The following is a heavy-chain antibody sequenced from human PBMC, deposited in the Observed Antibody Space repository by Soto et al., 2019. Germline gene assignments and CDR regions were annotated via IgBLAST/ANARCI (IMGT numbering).Heavy chain of an antibody. CDR3: ARGVTVFGLVSRFWFDP. D-gene: IGHD3-3*01. V-gene: IGHV4-30-4*01. J-gene: IGHJ5*02. CDR1: GGSISSGDYS. Sequence: SETLSLTCTVSGGSISSGDYSWSWVRQSPGKGLEWIGHTYNSGITYYNPSLKSRVVISIDTSRNQFSLRLNSLTAADRAVYFCARGVTVFGLVSRFWFDPWGQGTVVTVSS. CDR2: TYNSGIT.